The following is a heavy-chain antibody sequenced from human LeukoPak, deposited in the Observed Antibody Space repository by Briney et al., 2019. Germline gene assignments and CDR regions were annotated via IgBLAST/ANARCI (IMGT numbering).Heavy chain of an antibody. Sequence: ASVKVSCKASGYTFTSYDINWVRQATGQGLEWMGWMNPNSGNTGYAQKFQGRVTMTRSTSISTAYMELSSLRSEDTAVYYCATPSTVTTERGSVVRAFDIWGQGTMVTVSS. J-gene: IGHJ3*02. CDR1: GYTFTSYD. V-gene: IGHV1-8*01. CDR2: MNPNSGNT. CDR3: ATPSTVTTERGSVVRAFDI. D-gene: IGHD4-17*01.